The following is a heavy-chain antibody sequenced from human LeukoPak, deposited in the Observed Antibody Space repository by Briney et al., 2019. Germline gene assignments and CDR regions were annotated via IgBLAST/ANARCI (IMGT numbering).Heavy chain of an antibody. Sequence: PGGSLRLSCAASGFTFNSYWMSWVRQAPGKGLEWVANIKEDGSEKHYVDSVKGRFTISRDNAKNSLYLQMNSLRAEDTAVYYCARDLRVMRPVQDAFDIWGQGTMVTVSS. D-gene: IGHD3-16*01. J-gene: IGHJ3*02. CDR1: GFTFNSYW. V-gene: IGHV3-7*01. CDR3: ARDLRVMRPVQDAFDI. CDR2: IKEDGSEK.